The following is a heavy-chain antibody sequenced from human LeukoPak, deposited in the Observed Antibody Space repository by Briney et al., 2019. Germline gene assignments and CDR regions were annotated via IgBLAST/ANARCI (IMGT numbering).Heavy chain of an antibody. V-gene: IGHV6-1*01. Sequence: SQTLSLTCALSGDSFSSKSVWNWIRPSPSRGLEWLGRIYYRSKWSNNYAVSVKSRITINPDTSKNQFSLQLSSVTAEDTAVYSCARGDQNFDYWGQGTLVTVSS. J-gene: IGHJ4*02. CDR3: ARGDQNFDY. CDR1: GDSFSSKSV. D-gene: IGHD5-24*01. CDR2: IYYRSKWSN.